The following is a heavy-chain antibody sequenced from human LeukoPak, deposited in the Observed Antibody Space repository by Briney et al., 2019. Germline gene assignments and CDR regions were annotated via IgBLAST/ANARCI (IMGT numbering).Heavy chain of an antibody. CDR1: GGTFSSYA. CDR2: IIPIFGTA. J-gene: IGHJ6*03. D-gene: IGHD1-14*01. V-gene: IGHV1-69*01. CDR3: ARKGTHYYYYMDV. Sequence: SVTVSCKASGGTFSSYAISWVRQAPGQGLEWMGGIIPIFGTANYAQKFQGRVTITADESTSTAYMELSSLRSEDTAVYYCARKGTHYYYYMDVWGLGTLVTVSS.